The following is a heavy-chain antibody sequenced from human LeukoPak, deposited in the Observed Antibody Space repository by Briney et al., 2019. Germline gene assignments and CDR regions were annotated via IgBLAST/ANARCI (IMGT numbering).Heavy chain of an antibody. Sequence: SETLSLTCTVSGGSISSYYWSWIRQPPGKGLEWIGYIYYSGSTNYNPSLKSRVTISVDTSKNQFSLKLSSVTAADTAVYYCASGTNYDLVDYHYYYYMDVWGKGTTVTVSS. CDR1: GGSISSYY. CDR2: IYYSGST. D-gene: IGHD3-3*01. CDR3: ASGTNYDLVDYHYYYYMDV. V-gene: IGHV4-59*01. J-gene: IGHJ6*03.